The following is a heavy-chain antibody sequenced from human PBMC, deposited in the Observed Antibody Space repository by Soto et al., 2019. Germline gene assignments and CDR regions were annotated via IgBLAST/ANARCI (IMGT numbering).Heavy chain of an antibody. CDR2: ISAYNGNT. D-gene: IGHD2-2*01. Sequence: ASVKVSCKASGYTFTSYGISWVRQAPGQGLEWMGWISAYNGNTNYAQKLQGRVTMTTDTSTSTAYMELRSLRSDDTAVYYCARDGLGSECSSTSCYGSFGYYGMDVWGQGTTVTVSS. V-gene: IGHV1-18*01. CDR1: GYTFTSYG. CDR3: ARDGLGSECSSTSCYGSFGYYGMDV. J-gene: IGHJ6*02.